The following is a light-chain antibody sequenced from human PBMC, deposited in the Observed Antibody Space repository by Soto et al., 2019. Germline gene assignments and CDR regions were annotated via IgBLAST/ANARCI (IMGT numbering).Light chain of an antibody. CDR2: TND. J-gene: IGLJ2*01. Sequence: QSVLTQPPSASGTPGQRVTISCSGSSSNIESNTVYWYQQLPGMAPRLLIHTNDRRPSGVPDRFSGSKSGTSASLAISGLQSEDEADYYCSSYTNSTTLVVFGGGTKLTVL. V-gene: IGLV1-44*01. CDR3: SSYTNSTTLVV. CDR1: SSNIESNT.